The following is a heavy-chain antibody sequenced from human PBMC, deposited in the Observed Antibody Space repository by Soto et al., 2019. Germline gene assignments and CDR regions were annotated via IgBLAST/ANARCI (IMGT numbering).Heavy chain of an antibody. CDR3: ARTTRGYSYGSVDY. Sequence: SETLSLTCTVSGGSISSSSYYWGWIRQPPGKGLEWIGSIYYSGSTYYHPSLKSRVTISVDTSKHQFSLKLSSVTAADTAVYYCARTTRGYSYGSVDYWGQGNLVTVSS. CDR2: IYYSGST. V-gene: IGHV4-39*01. D-gene: IGHD5-18*01. J-gene: IGHJ4*02. CDR1: GGSISSSSYY.